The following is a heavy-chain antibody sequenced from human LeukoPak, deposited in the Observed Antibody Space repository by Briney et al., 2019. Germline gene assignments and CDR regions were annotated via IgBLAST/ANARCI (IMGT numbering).Heavy chain of an antibody. CDR2: ISTDGSYK. CDR3: ARSLIPGRWYFDL. D-gene: IGHD3-16*01. V-gene: IGHV3-30*04. CDR1: GFTFSSFP. J-gene: IGHJ2*01. Sequence: PGKSLRLSCAVSGFTFSSFPFHWVRQAPGKGLERVAAISTDGSYKYHGDSVKGRFTISRDNPMNTLYLQMNGLRPDDTAVYYCARSLIPGRWYFDLWGRGTLVTVSS.